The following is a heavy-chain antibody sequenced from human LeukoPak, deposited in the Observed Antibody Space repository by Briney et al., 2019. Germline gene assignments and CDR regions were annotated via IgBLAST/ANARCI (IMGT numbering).Heavy chain of an antibody. V-gene: IGHV6-1*01. CDR3: ARDLKRGYSSGRYSWSTGSSNDY. Sequence: SQTLSLTCAISGDSVSSNSPAWNWIRQSPSRGLEWLGRTFYRSKWYNDYAVSVQSRITITPDTSKNQFSLKLSSVTAADTAVYYCARDLKRGYSSGRYSWSTGSSNDYWGQGTLVTVSS. CDR1: GDSVSSNSPA. D-gene: IGHD6-19*01. CDR2: TFYRSKWYN. J-gene: IGHJ4*02.